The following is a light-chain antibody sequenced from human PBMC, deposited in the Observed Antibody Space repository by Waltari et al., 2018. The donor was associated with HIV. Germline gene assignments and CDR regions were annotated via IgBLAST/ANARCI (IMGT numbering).Light chain of an antibody. J-gene: IGKJ5*01. CDR3: QQYGTSRVT. Sequence: EIVLTQSPGTLSLSPGERATLSCRASQTVTPSYLAWYQLKPGQAPRLLISGASSRASGIPDRFSGSGSGTDFTLTISRLEPEDFAVYYCQQYGTSRVTFGQGTRLEIK. V-gene: IGKV3-20*01. CDR2: GAS. CDR1: QTVTPSY.